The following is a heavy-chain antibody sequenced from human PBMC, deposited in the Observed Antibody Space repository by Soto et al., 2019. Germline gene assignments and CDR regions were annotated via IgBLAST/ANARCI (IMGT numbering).Heavy chain of an antibody. Sequence: EVQLVESGGGLVQPGGSLRLSCAASGFTVSSNYMSWVRQAPGKGLEWVSVIYSGGSTYYADSVKGRFTISRDNSKNTLYLQMNSLRAEDTAVYYCARDGRYCSGGSCYSGVRRYYYYGMDVWGQGTTVTVSS. CDR1: GFTVSSNY. CDR3: ARDGRYCSGGSCYSGVRRYYYYGMDV. D-gene: IGHD2-15*01. CDR2: IYSGGST. V-gene: IGHV3-66*01. J-gene: IGHJ6*02.